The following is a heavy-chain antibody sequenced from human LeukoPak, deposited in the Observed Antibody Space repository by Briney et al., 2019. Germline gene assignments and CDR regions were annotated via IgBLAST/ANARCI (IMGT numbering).Heavy chain of an antibody. Sequence: GASVKVSCKASGYTFTDYYMHWVRQAPGQGLEWMGWINPNSGGTNYAQKFQGRVTMTRDTSISTAYMELSRLRSDDTAVYYCARDRITLIRGVAHRYWFDPWGQGTLVTVSS. CDR1: GYTFTDYY. V-gene: IGHV1-2*02. D-gene: IGHD3-10*01. CDR3: ARDRITLIRGVAHRYWFDP. J-gene: IGHJ5*02. CDR2: INPNSGGT.